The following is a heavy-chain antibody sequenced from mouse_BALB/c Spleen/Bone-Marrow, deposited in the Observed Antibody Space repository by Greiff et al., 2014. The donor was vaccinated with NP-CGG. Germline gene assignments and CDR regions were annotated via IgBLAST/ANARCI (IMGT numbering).Heavy chain of an antibody. Sequence: QVQLKESGPGLVQPSQSLSITRTVSGFSLIKFGIHWVRQPPGKGLEWLGVIWSGGTTDYNAVFKSRLSISKDKSKSQVFFKMNSLQADDTAVYYCARSGNHDYFDYWGQGTTLTVSS. D-gene: IGHD2-1*01. V-gene: IGHV2-4*02. CDR3: ARSGNHDYFDY. CDR2: IWSGGTT. J-gene: IGHJ2*01. CDR1: GFSLIKFG.